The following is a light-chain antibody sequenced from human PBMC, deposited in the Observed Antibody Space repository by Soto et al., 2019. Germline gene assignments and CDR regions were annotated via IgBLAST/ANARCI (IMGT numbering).Light chain of an antibody. V-gene: IGKV3-11*01. CDR3: QQRINWPVT. CDR2: DAF. CDR1: QSVSSY. J-gene: IGKJ3*01. Sequence: EIVLTQSPATLSLSPGERATLSCRASQSVSSYLAWYQQKPGQAPRLLIYDAFNRATGIPVRFSGSGSGTDFTLTISSLEPEDFAVYYCQQRINWPVTFGPGTKVDIK.